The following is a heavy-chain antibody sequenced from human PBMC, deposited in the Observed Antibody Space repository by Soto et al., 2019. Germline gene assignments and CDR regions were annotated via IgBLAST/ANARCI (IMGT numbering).Heavy chain of an antibody. Sequence: GGSLRLSCAASGFTFDDYAMHWVRQAPGKGLEWVSGISWNSGSIGYADSVKGRFTISRDNAKNSLYLQMNSLRAEDTALYYCAKAPYCSGGSCYIFDYWGQGTLVTVSS. CDR2: ISWNSGSI. D-gene: IGHD2-15*01. CDR3: AKAPYCSGGSCYIFDY. V-gene: IGHV3-9*01. CDR1: GFTFDDYA. J-gene: IGHJ4*02.